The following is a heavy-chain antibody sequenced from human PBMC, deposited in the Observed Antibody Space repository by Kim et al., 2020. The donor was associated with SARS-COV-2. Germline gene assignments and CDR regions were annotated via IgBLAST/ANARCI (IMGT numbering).Heavy chain of an antibody. Sequence: TISYADSVNGRFTISRDNDKNSLYLQRSILRAEETAVYYCARGRVRGMDVWGQGTTVTVSS. V-gene: IGHV3-48*03. J-gene: IGHJ6*02. CDR3: ARGRVRGMDV. CDR2: TI.